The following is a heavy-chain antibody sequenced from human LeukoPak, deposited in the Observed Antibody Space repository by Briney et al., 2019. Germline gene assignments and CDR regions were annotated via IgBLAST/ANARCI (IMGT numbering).Heavy chain of an antibody. V-gene: IGHV1-24*01. CDR3: ATDMMNGTTWRDY. J-gene: IGHJ4*02. Sequence: ASVKVSRKVSGYALAELSIHWVRQTPGKGLEWMGGFDAEQDETLYAQKFEGRVTMTEDTSTATAHLEMNRLTSDDTGVYFCATDMMNGTTWRDYWGQGTLVVVSS. D-gene: IGHD1-1*01. CDR1: GYALAELS. CDR2: FDAEQDET.